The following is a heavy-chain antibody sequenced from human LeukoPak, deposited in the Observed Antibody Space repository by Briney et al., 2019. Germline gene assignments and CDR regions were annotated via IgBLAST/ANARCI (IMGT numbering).Heavy chain of an antibody. Sequence: PSETLSLTCTASGGSISSYYWNWMRQPPGKGLEWIGYIHYSGSTKYNPSLKSRVTISVDTSKNQFSLKLSSVTAADTAVYYCARWYSSGWAFDYWGQGTLVPVSS. CDR1: GGSISSYY. CDR2: IHYSGST. V-gene: IGHV4-59*08. CDR3: ARWYSSGWAFDY. J-gene: IGHJ4*02. D-gene: IGHD6-19*01.